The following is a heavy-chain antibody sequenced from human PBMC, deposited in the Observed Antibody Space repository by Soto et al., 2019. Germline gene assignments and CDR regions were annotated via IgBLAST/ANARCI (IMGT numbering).Heavy chain of an antibody. CDR2: IYYSGSA. CDR3: ARERDGTTTGYDAFDI. Sequence: PSETLGVTCTFSGGSISIGGYSWSWIRQHPGKGLEWIGYIYYSGSAYYNPSLKSRVTISVDTSKNQFSLKLSSVTAADTAVYYCARERDGTTTGYDAFDIWGQGTMVTVSS. D-gene: IGHD1-1*01. CDR1: GGSISIGGYS. J-gene: IGHJ3*02. V-gene: IGHV4-31*03.